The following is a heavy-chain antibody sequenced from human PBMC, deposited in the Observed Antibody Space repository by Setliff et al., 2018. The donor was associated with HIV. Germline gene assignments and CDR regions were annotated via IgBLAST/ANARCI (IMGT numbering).Heavy chain of an antibody. Sequence: SETLSLTCTVSGGSISSGTYYWSWIRQPAEKGLEWIGRIYASGSTNYNPSLRSRVAISVDTSKNHFSLNLSSVTAADTAVYYCARGRGDIVLLVYTYPPDYWGQGKLVTVSS. J-gene: IGHJ4*02. CDR3: ARGRGDIVLLVYTYPPDY. CDR2: IYASGST. D-gene: IGHD2-8*02. V-gene: IGHV4-61*02. CDR1: GGSISSGTYY.